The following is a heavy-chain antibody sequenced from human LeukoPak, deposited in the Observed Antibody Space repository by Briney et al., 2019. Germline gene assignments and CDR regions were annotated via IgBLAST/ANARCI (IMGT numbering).Heavy chain of an antibody. D-gene: IGHD3-22*01. CDR1: GFTFNRYA. CDR2: IRYDGSDK. V-gene: IGHV3-30*02. J-gene: IGHJ4*02. Sequence: GGSLRLSCAASGFTFNRYAMHWVRQAPGKGLEWVAFIRYDGSDKYYADSVKGRFTISRDKSKNTLYLQMNSLRAEDTAVYYCAKDEGGITMIEPNYYFDYWGQGTLVTVSS. CDR3: AKDEGGITMIEPNYYFDY.